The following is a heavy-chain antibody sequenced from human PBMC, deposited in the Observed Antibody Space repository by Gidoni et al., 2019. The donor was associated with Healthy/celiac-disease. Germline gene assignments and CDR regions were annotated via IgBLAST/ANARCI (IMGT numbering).Heavy chain of an antibody. J-gene: IGHJ4*02. V-gene: IGHV3-7*03. CDR1: GFTFSSYW. D-gene: IGHD4-17*01. Sequence: EVQLVESGGGLVQPGGSLRLPCSASGFTFSSYWMSWVRQAPGKGLEGVANIKQDGSEKYYVDSVKGRFTISRDNAKNSLYLQMNSLRAEDTAVYYCARGMGYGVDYWGQGTLVTVSS. CDR3: ARGMGYGVDY. CDR2: IKQDGSEK.